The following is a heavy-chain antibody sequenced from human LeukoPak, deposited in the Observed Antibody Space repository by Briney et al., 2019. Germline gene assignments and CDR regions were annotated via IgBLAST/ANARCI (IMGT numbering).Heavy chain of an antibody. CDR1: GFTFSRYW. J-gene: IGHJ4*02. D-gene: IGHD5-24*01. CDR3: VRDGDGYNFDY. CDR2: IKGDGSYT. Sequence: QSGGSLRLSCAASGFTFSRYWMHWVRQAPGKGLEWVSRIKGDGSYTNYADSVKGRFTISRDNAKNTLNLQMNSLRAEDTAVYYCVRDGDGYNFDYWGQGTLVTVSS. V-gene: IGHV3-74*01.